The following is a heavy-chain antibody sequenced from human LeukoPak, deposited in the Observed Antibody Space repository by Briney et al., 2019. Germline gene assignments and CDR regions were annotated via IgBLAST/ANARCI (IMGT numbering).Heavy chain of an antibody. CDR1: GYSFTGYW. D-gene: IGHD1-26*01. J-gene: IGHJ4*02. V-gene: IGHV5-51*01. CDR3: ARSVGATPLED. CDR2: IYPSDSET. Sequence: GESLKISCKGSGYSFTGYWIALVRQMPGKGLEWMGIIYPSDSETTYSPSFQGQVTISADKSISTAYLQWSSLTASDTAMYYCARSVGATPLEDSGQGTPVTVSS.